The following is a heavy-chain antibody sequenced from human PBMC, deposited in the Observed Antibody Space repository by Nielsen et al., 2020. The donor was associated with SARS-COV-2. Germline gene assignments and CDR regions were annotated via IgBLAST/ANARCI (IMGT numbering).Heavy chain of an antibody. V-gene: IGHV1-2*02. J-gene: IGHJ6*02. CDR1: GYTFTSDD. CDR2: SNPNSGGP. CDR3: AREMATITFQKTDLRYGMDV. Sequence: ASVKVSCKASGYTFTSDDINWGRQATGQGLEWMGWSNPNSGGPNYAQKCQGRVTMTRDTSISTAYMELSRLRSDDTAVYYCAREMATITFQKTDLRYGMDVWGQGTTVTVSS. D-gene: IGHD5-24*01.